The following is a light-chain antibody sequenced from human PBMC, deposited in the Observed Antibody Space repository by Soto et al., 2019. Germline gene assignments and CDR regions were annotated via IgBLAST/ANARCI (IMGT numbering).Light chain of an antibody. CDR3: QHYGSAPRSWT. CDR2: TAS. CDR1: QSVSSAY. V-gene: IGKV3-20*01. Sequence: ETVLTQSPGTLSLSPGERATLSCRASQSVSSAYLAWYQQKPGQAPRLLIYTASSRATGVPDRFSGSGSGTDFTLTINSLEPEDFAVYYCQHYGSAPRSWTFGQGTKVEIK. J-gene: IGKJ1*01.